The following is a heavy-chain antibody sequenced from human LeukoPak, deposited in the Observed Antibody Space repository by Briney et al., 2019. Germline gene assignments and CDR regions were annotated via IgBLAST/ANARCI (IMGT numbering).Heavy chain of an antibody. D-gene: IGHD1-26*01. J-gene: IGHJ4*02. CDR2: IYYSGSI. CDR1: GVSISNYY. V-gene: IGHV4-59*01. CDR3: ARGERLGLDY. Sequence: SETLSVTCTVSGVSISNYYWSWIRQPPGKGLEWIGYIYYSGSINYNPSLKSRVTISVDTSKNQFSLKLTSVTAADTAVYYCARGERLGLDYWGQGTLVTVSS.